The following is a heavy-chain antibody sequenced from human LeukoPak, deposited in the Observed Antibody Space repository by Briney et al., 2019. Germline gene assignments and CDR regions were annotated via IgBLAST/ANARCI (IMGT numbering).Heavy chain of an antibody. J-gene: IGHJ6*03. CDR3: ARDGTYDSSGYGYYYMDV. CDR1: GYTFTGYY. Sequence: ASVKVSCKASGYTFTGYYMHWVRQAPGQGLEWMGWINPNSGGTNYAQKFQGRVTMTRDTSISTAYMELSRLRSDDTAVYYCARDGTYDSSGYGYYYMDVWGKGTTVTISS. V-gene: IGHV1-2*02. D-gene: IGHD3-22*01. CDR2: INPNSGGT.